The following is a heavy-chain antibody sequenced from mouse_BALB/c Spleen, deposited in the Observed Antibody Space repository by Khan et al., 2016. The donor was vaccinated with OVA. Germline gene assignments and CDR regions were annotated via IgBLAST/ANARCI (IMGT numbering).Heavy chain of an antibody. J-gene: IGHJ3*01. CDR3: ARKDYYDYDPFPF. Sequence: EVQLQESGPGLVKPSQSLSLTCTVTGYSITSEYAWNWIRQFPGNKLEWMGYINYSGNTSLNPSLKSRTSITRDTTKNQFFLQLNSLTTEDTATYYCARKDYYDYDPFPFWGQETLVTVSA. CDR2: INYSGNT. CDR1: GYSITSEYA. D-gene: IGHD2-4*01. V-gene: IGHV3-2*02.